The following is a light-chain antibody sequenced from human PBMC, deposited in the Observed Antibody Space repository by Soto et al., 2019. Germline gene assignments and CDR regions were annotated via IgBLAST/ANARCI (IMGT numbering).Light chain of an antibody. CDR3: SSYAPSDVI. CDR2: EVS. CDR1: SSDVGGYNY. V-gene: IGLV2-14*01. Sequence: QSALTQPASVSGSPGQSITISCTGSSSDVGGYNYVSWYQQHPGKAPKLMIYEVSNRPSGISNRFSGSKSGNTASLTLSGLQAEDEADYYCSSYAPSDVIFGGGTKVTVL. J-gene: IGLJ2*01.